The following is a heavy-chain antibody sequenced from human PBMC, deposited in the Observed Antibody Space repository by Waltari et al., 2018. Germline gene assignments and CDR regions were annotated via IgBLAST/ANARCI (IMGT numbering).Heavy chain of an antibody. Sequence: QLQLHQSGPGLVNPSDSLSLTCAVSGDSMNRNNWWRWVRQSPGKGLEWIGQIHGIGRTNYNPSLEGRVTVSIDTSNNQFSLKVSYATAADTAVYYCARDRGRGLYLDSWGQGSLVTVSP. J-gene: IGHJ4*02. CDR3: ARDRGRGLYLDS. CDR1: GDSMNRNNW. D-gene: IGHD2-15*01. CDR2: IHGIGRT. V-gene: IGHV4-4*02.